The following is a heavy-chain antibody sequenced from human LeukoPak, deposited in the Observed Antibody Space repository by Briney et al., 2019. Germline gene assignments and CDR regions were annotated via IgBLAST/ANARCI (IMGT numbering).Heavy chain of an antibody. CDR2: IYYSGST. D-gene: IGHD3-22*01. V-gene: IGHV4-59*01. J-gene: IGHJ6*03. CDR3: ARDIRTQGYYYDSSGYPGVAYYYYMDV. Sequence: SETLSLTCTVSGGSISSYYWSWIRQPPGKGLEWIGYIYYSGSTNYNPSLKSRVTISVDTSKNQFSLKLSSVTAADTAVYYCARDIRTQGYYYDSSGYPGVAYYYYMDVWGKGTTVTVSS. CDR1: GGSISSYY.